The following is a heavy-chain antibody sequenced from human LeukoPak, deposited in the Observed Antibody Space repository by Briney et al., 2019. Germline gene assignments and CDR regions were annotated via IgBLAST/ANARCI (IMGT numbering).Heavy chain of an antibody. V-gene: IGHV1-2*02. CDR3: ARGLYDILTGYYDNWFDP. Sequence: ASVKVSCKASGYTFTGYYMHWVRQAPGQGLEWMGWINPNSGGTNYAQKFQGRVTMTRDTSISTAYMELSRLRSDDTAVYYCARGLYDILTGYYDNWFDPWGQGTLVTVSS. CDR2: INPNSGGT. J-gene: IGHJ5*02. CDR1: GYTFTGYY. D-gene: IGHD3-9*01.